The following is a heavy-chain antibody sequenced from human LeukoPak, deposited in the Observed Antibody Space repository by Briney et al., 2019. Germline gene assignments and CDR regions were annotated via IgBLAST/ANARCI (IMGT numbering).Heavy chain of an antibody. Sequence: GGSLRLSCAASGFTFSTYSMNWVRQAPGRGLEWVSSISSSSSYIYYADSVKGRFTISRDNSKNTLYLQMNSLRAEDTAVYYCAKGGGSWGFDAFDIWGQGTMVTVSS. J-gene: IGHJ3*02. CDR3: AKGGGSWGFDAFDI. D-gene: IGHD2-15*01. CDR1: GFTFSTYS. V-gene: IGHV3-21*04. CDR2: ISSSSSYI.